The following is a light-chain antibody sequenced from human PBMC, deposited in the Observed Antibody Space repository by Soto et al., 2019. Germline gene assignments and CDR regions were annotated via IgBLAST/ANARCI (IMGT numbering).Light chain of an antibody. Sequence: EIVLTQSPGTLSLSPGERATLSCRASQSVNSRYLAWYQQKPGQAPRFLIYGASSRATGIPGRFNGSGSGTDFTLTISRLEPEDFAVYYCQQYGSSPPITVGQGTDWRLN. J-gene: IGKJ5*01. CDR1: QSVNSRY. V-gene: IGKV3-20*01. CDR3: QQYGSSPPIT. CDR2: GAS.